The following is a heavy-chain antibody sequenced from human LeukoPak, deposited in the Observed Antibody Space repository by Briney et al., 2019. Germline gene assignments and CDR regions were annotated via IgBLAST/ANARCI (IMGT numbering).Heavy chain of an antibody. Sequence: GESLRLSCAASGFTFSSYSMNWVRQAPGKGLEWVSYISSSSSTIYYADSVKGRFTISRDNAKNSLYLQMNSLRAEDTAVYYCARSPMGDFDYWGQGTLVTVSS. J-gene: IGHJ4*02. CDR3: ARSPMGDFDY. D-gene: IGHD3-16*01. CDR1: GFTFSSYS. CDR2: ISSSSSTI. V-gene: IGHV3-48*01.